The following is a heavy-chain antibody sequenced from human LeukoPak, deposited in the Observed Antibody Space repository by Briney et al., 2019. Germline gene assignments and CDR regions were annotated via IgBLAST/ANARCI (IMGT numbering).Heavy chain of an antibody. CDR2: INPNSGCT. Sequence: GASVMIFCKASGYTFTGYYMHGLRQAPGQGLEWMGWINPNSGCTNYAQKFQGRVTMTRDTSISTAYMELSRLRSDDTAVYYCARARAQQWLVHGWAFDIWGQGTMDSVSS. J-gene: IGHJ3*02. CDR3: ARARAQQWLVHGWAFDI. CDR1: GYTFTGYY. V-gene: IGHV1-2*02. D-gene: IGHD6-19*01.